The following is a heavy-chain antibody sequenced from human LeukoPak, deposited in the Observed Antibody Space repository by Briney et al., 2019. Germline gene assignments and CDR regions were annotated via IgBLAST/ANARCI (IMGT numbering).Heavy chain of an antibody. CDR1: GFTVSSNY. J-gene: IGHJ4*02. Sequence: GGSLRLSCVASGFTVSSNYMSWVRQAPGKGLKWVSIMYSGGSTYYADSVKGRFTIFRDNSKNTLYLQMNSLRVEDTAVYYCARDDPTIVMVTPFDYWGQGTLVTVSS. CDR2: MYSGGST. CDR3: ARDDPTIVMVTPFDY. D-gene: IGHD3-22*01. V-gene: IGHV3-66*01.